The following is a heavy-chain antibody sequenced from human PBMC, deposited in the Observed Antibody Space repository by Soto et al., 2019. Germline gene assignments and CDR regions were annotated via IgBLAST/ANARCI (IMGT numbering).Heavy chain of an antibody. D-gene: IGHD6-19*01. CDR3: ARHDGFSSGWIFDY. CDR1: GDSMSISNW. J-gene: IGHJ4*01. CDR2: IYYHGNT. Sequence: SETLSLTCTVSGDSMSISNWWNWVRQPPGKALEWIGDIYYHGNTNSNPSLKSRVTISVDTSNNQLSLKLRSVTAADTAVYYCARHDGFSSGWIFDYWGHGTLVTVSS. V-gene: IGHV4-4*02.